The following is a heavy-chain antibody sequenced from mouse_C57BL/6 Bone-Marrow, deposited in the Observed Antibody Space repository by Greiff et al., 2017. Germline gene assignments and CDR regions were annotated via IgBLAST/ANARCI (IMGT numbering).Heavy chain of an antibody. V-gene: IGHV10-3*01. CDR2: IRSKSSNYAT. CDR1: GFTFNNYA. J-gene: IGHJ1*03. CDR3: VRPGAVKGYFDV. Sequence: DVMLVESGGGLVQPKGSLKLSCAASGFTFNNYAMHWVRQAPGKGLEWVARIRSKSSNYATYYADSVKDRFTISRDDSQSMLYLQMNNLKTEDTAMYYCVRPGAVKGYFDVWGTGTTVTVSS. D-gene: IGHD3-3*01.